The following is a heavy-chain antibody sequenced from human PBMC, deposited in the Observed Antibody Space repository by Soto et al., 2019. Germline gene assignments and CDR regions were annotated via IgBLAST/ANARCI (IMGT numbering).Heavy chain of an antibody. CDR3: ARVVVVAAVHDAFDI. J-gene: IGHJ3*02. D-gene: IGHD2-15*01. CDR2: INPSGGST. CDR1: GGTFSSYA. Sequence: ASVKVSCKASGGTFSSYAISWVRQAPGQGLEWMGIINPSGGSTSYAQKFQGRVTMTRDTSTSTVYMELSSLRSEDTAVYYCARVVVVAAVHDAFDIWGQGTMVTVSS. V-gene: IGHV1-46*01.